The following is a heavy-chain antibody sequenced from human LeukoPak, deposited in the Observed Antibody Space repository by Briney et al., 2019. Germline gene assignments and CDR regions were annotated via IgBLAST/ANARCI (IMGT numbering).Heavy chain of an antibody. V-gene: IGHV1-18*04. J-gene: IGHJ4*02. D-gene: IGHD3-10*01. CDR1: GYTFTSYG. CDR3: ARDHIIMVRGYFDY. Sequence: GASVKVSCKASGYTFTSYGISWVRQAPGQGLEWMGWISAYNGNTNYAQKLQGRVTMTTDTSTSTAYMELRSLRSDDTAVYYCARDHIIMVRGYFDYWGQGTLVTVSS. CDR2: ISAYNGNT.